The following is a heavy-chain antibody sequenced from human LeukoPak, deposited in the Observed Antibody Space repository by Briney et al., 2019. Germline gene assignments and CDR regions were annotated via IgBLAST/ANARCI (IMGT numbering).Heavy chain of an antibody. CDR1: GFTFSSYA. D-gene: IGHD2-2*01. V-gene: IGHV3-30-3*01. Sequence: GGSLRLSCAASGFTFSSYAMHWVRQAPGKGLEWVAVISYDGSNKYYADSVKGRFTISRDNSKNTLYLQMNSLRAEDTAVYYCARGFFGHYCSSTSCPGEWFDPWGQGTLVTVSS. CDR3: ARGFFGHYCSSTSCPGEWFDP. J-gene: IGHJ5*02. CDR2: ISYDGSNK.